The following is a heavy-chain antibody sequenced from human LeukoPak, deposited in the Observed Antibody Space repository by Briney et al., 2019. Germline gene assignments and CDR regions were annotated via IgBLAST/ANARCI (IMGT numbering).Heavy chain of an antibody. CDR2: IGAYNGNT. J-gene: IGHJ6*02. CDR3: ARCGYSSDYYYYGMDV. CDR1: GYTFTSYG. V-gene: IGHV1-18*01. D-gene: IGHD5-18*01. Sequence: ASVKVSCKASGYTFTSYGISWVRQAPGQGLEWMGWIGAYNGNTNYAQKLQGRVTMTTDTSTSTAYMELRSLRSDDTAVYYCARCGYSSDYYYYGMDVWGQGTTVTVSS.